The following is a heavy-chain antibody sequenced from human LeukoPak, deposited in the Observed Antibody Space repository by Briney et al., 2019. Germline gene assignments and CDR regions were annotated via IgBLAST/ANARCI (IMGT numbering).Heavy chain of an antibody. J-gene: IGHJ4*02. V-gene: IGHV1-2*02. CDR2: INPNSGGT. CDR1: GYTFTGYY. D-gene: IGHD6-19*01. Sequence: ASVRVSCKASGYTFTGYYMHWVRQAPGQGLEWMGWINPNSGGTNYAQKFQGRVTMTRDTSISTAYMELSRLRSDDTAVYYCARVSSSGWYGVDYGGQGTLVTVSS. CDR3: ARVSSSGWYGVDY.